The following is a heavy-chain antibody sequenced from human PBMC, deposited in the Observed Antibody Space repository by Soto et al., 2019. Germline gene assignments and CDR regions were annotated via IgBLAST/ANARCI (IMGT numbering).Heavy chain of an antibody. CDR1: GFTFSNYE. CDR2: ISSSGRAI. Sequence: PGGSLRLSCATSGFTFSNYEMNWVRQAPGKWLEWVSYISSSGRAIYYADSVKGRFTISRDNAKNSLNLQMNSLRAEDTAVYYCARGGSSGWFFLDYWGQGXLVTVYS. D-gene: IGHD6-19*01. V-gene: IGHV3-48*03. CDR3: ARGGSSGWFFLDY. J-gene: IGHJ4*02.